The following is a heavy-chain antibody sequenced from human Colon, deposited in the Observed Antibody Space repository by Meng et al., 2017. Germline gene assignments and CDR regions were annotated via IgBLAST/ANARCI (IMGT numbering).Heavy chain of an antibody. CDR3: AKDYHIAAFDS. J-gene: IGHJ4*02. CDR2: IKNDGGGI. Sequence: EVQLGESGGGLVQPGGALRLPCSASGFTFSRFWMHWVRQAPGKGLEWVSRIKNDGGGITYVDSVKGRFTISRDNAKNTLYLQMSSLRADDTAVYFCAKDYHIAAFDSWGRGALVTVSS. V-gene: IGHV3-74*01. D-gene: IGHD6-13*01. CDR1: GFTFSRFW.